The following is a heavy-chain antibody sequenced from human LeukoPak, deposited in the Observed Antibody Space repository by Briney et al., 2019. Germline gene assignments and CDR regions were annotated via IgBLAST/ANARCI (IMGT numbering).Heavy chain of an antibody. Sequence: PGGSLRLSCAASGFTFSSYWMSWVRQAPGKGLEWVANIKQDGSEKYYVDSVKGRFTISRDNAKNSLYLQMNSLRAEDTAVYYCARRINSRGPKPRIAAAGIRMYGFAFDIWGQGTMVTVSS. D-gene: IGHD6-13*01. J-gene: IGHJ3*02. V-gene: IGHV3-7*01. CDR3: ARRINSRGPKPRIAAAGIRMYGFAFDI. CDR2: IKQDGSEK. CDR1: GFTFSSYW.